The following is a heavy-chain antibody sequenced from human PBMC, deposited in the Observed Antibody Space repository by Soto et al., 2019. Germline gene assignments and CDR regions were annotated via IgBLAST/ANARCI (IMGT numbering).Heavy chain of an antibody. J-gene: IGHJ4*02. CDR1: GGSISSYY. V-gene: IGHV4-59*01. CDR2: INYNGST. D-gene: IGHD4-17*01. CDR3: SSFGGYYGDYANFDY. Sequence: QVQLQESGPGLVKPSETLSLTCIVSGGSISSYYWSWIRQPPGKGLEWIVNINYNGSTNNNPSLKSRHTIAADTTNNPSRLKLSSVTVADTDVYVCSSFGGYYGDYANFDYWGQGTRVTVSS.